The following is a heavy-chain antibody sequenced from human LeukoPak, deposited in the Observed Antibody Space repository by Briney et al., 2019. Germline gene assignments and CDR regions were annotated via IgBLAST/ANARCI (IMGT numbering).Heavy chain of an antibody. CDR3: ARGADGMATVFDY. Sequence: SETLSLTCAVDGGSFSGHFWSWIRQTPEKGLEWIGEINDSESTNYNPSLKSRVTISADMSKNQFSLKLSSVTAADTALYYCARGADGMATVFDYWGQGTLVTVSS. D-gene: IGHD5-24*01. V-gene: IGHV4-34*01. CDR2: INDSEST. J-gene: IGHJ4*02. CDR1: GGSFSGHF.